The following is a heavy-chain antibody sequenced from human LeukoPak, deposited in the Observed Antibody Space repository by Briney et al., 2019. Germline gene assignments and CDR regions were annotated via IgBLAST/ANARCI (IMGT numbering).Heavy chain of an antibody. CDR1: GYTFTSYD. Sequence: ASVKVSCKASGYTFTSYDINWVRQATGQGLEWMGWMNPNSGGTNYAQKFQGRVTMTRDTSISTAYMELSRLRSDDTAVYYCARQGYSGHSQGAADYWGQGTLVTVSS. CDR2: MNPNSGGT. D-gene: IGHD4-23*01. V-gene: IGHV1-2*02. CDR3: ARQGYSGHSQGAADY. J-gene: IGHJ4*02.